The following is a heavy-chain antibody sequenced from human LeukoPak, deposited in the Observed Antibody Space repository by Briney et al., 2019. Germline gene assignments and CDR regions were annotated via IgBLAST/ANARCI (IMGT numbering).Heavy chain of an antibody. J-gene: IGHJ6*03. CDR3: AKGESDFWTWNYYMDV. Sequence: TGGSLRLSCAAPGFTFSSYNMNWVRQAPGKGLEWVSSISSSSSYIYYADSMKGQFTISRDNAKNSLYLQMNSLRAEDTAVYYCAKGESDFWTWNYYMDVWGKGTTVTVSS. D-gene: IGHD3-3*01. CDR1: GFTFSSYN. CDR2: ISSSSSYI. V-gene: IGHV3-21*04.